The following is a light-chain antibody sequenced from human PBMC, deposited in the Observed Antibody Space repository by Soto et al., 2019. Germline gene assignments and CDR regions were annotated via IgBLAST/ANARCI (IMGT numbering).Light chain of an antibody. J-gene: IGLJ2*01. CDR3: QSYDSSNVV. V-gene: IGLV6-57*01. Sequence: NFMLPQPHSVSESPGKTVTISCTRSSGSIASNYVQWYQQRPGSSPNTVIYEDNQRPSGVPDRFSGSVDSSSNSASLTISGLKTGDEADYYCQSYDSSNVVFGGGTKLTVL. CDR2: EDN. CDR1: SGSIASNY.